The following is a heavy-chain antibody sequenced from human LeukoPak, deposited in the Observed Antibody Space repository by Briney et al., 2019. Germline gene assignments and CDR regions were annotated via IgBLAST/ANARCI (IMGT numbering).Heavy chain of an antibody. CDR3: ARGQIAVAGTGGALDI. J-gene: IGHJ3*02. Sequence: SETLSLTCTVSGGSISSSSYYWGWIRQPPGKGLEWIGYIYYSGSTNYNPSLKSRVTISVDTSKNQFSLNLSSVTAADTAVYYCARGQIAVAGTGGALDIWGQGTMVTVSS. CDR2: IYYSGST. V-gene: IGHV4-61*05. CDR1: GGSISSSSYY. D-gene: IGHD6-19*01.